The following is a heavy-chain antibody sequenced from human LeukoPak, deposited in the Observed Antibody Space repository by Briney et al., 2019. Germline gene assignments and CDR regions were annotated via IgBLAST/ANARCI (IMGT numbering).Heavy chain of an antibody. Sequence: AGGSLRLSCAASGFTFSRFWMSWVRQAPGKGLEWVANIKQDGSEKYYVDSVKGRFTISRDNAKNSLYLQMNSLRAEDTAVFYCARDGTYTDYDPDFDIWGQGTLVTDSS. J-gene: IGHJ4*02. CDR1: GFTFSRFW. D-gene: IGHD5-12*01. CDR3: ARDGTYTDYDPDFDI. V-gene: IGHV3-7*04. CDR2: IKQDGSEK.